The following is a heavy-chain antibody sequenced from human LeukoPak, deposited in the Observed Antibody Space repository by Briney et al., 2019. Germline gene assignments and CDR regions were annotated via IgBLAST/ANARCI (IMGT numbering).Heavy chain of an antibody. D-gene: IGHD3-22*01. V-gene: IGHV4-31*03. Sequence: SQTLSLTCTVSGGSISSGGYYWSWIRQHPEKGLEWIGYIYYSGSTYYNPSLKSRVTISVDTSKNQFSLKLSSVTAADTAVYYCARGDSSGYYYDYWGQGTLVTVSS. CDR3: ARGDSSGYYYDY. CDR1: GGSISSGGYY. J-gene: IGHJ4*02. CDR2: IYYSGST.